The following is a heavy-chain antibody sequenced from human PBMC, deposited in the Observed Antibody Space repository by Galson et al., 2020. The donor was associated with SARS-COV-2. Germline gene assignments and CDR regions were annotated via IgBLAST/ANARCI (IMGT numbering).Heavy chain of an antibody. J-gene: IGHJ5*02. V-gene: IGHV5-51*01. CDR1: GYSFTSYW. D-gene: IGHD6-13*01. Sequence: GESLKISCKGSGYSFTSYWIGWVCQMPGKGLEWMGIIYPGDSDTRYSPSFQGQVTISVDKSINTAYLQWSSLKASDTAIYYCARRITAAGTRWFDPWGQGTLVTVSS. CDR2: IYPGDSDT. CDR3: ARRITAAGTRWFDP.